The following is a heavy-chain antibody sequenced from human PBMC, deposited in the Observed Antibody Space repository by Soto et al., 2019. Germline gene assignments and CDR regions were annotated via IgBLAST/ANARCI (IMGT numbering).Heavy chain of an antibody. J-gene: IGHJ4*02. D-gene: IGHD6-6*01. CDR3: LEALGAVRDC. CDR2: ILPSINKT. CDR1: GDNFNSFI. V-gene: IGHV1-69*02. Sequence: QVQLAQSGPEVKKPGSSVKVACKASGDNFNSFIVNWVRQAPGQGLECLGRILPSINKTNYGHIFQGRVSISADPFTSTFYLELIALKSSDRVLDYCLEALGAVRDCWGQGTLVSVSS.